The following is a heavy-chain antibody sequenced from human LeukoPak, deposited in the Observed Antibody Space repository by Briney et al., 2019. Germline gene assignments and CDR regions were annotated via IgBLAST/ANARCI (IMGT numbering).Heavy chain of an antibody. Sequence: PSETLSLTCTVSGGSISSYYWSWIRQPPGKGLEWIGYIYYSGSTNYNPSLKSRVTISVDTSKNRFSLKLSSVTAADTAVYYCARSIQLWDYYFDYWGQGTLVTVSS. CDR1: GGSISSYY. D-gene: IGHD5-18*01. CDR3: ARSIQLWDYYFDY. J-gene: IGHJ4*02. V-gene: IGHV4-59*08. CDR2: IYYSGST.